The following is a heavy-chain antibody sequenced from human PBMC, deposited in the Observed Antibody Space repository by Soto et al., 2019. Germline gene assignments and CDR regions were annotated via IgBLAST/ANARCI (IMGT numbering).Heavy chain of an antibody. V-gene: IGHV3-30*03. Sequence: GGSLRLSCAASGFTFNDYGMHWVRQAPGKGLEWVAVISYNGGIQYYSDSVKGRFTISRDNSRNTLYLQMNSLRAEDTAVYYCARTAARRGGFDYWGQGTLVTVSS. CDR2: ISYNGGIQ. CDR1: GFTFNDYG. D-gene: IGHD6-6*01. CDR3: ARTAARRGGFDY. J-gene: IGHJ4*02.